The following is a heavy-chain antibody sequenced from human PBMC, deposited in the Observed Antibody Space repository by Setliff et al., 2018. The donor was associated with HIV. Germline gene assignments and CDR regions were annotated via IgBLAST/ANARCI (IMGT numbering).Heavy chain of an antibody. CDR1: GTSFNDYF. Sequence: SETLSLTCAVYGTSFNDYFWTWIRQSPGKGLQWIGEIIHVGSTNYNPSLKSRVTISVDTSKNQFSLKLTSVTAADTAVYYCARANDYGGNFGGHFDYWGQGALVTVSS. D-gene: IGHD4-17*01. J-gene: IGHJ4*02. CDR2: IIHVGST. V-gene: IGHV4-34*12. CDR3: ARANDYGGNFGGHFDY.